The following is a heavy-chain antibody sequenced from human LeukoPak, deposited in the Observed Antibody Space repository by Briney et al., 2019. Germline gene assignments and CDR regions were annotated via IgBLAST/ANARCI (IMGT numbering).Heavy chain of an antibody. Sequence: SETLSLTCTVSGGSISSYYWSWIRQPPGKGLEWIGYVSYRGSTNYNPSLKSRVTASVDTSKNQFSLKLSSVTAAGTAVYYCARGPYGRDGYNFDFDYWGQGTLVIVSS. D-gene: IGHD5-24*01. CDR1: GGSISSYY. J-gene: IGHJ4*02. CDR2: VSYRGST. V-gene: IGHV4-59*01. CDR3: ARGPYGRDGYNFDFDY.